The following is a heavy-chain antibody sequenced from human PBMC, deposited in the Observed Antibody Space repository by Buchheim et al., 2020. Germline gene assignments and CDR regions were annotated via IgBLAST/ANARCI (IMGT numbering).Heavy chain of an antibody. CDR1: GGSVSSGRYY. J-gene: IGHJ4*02. D-gene: IGHD1-26*01. CDR3: ARVLPSAATYFDY. CDR2: ISYSGIT. Sequence: QLQLQESGPGLVKPSDTLSLTCTVSGGSVSSGRYYWGWIRQPPGKGLEWIGRISYSGITHYNPSLESRVTISVDTSKNHFSLSLTSVTAADTAVYYCARVLPSAATYFDYWGQGTL. V-gene: IGHV4-39*02.